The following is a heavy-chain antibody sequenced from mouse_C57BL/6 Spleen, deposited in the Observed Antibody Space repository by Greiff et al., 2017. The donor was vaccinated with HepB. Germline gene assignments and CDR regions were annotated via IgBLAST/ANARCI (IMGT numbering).Heavy chain of an antibody. CDR2: IYPGDGDT. CDR1: GYAFSSSW. Sequence: VQLQQSGPELVKPGASVKISCKASGYAFSSSWMNWVKQRPGKGLEWIGRIYPGDGDTNYNGKFKGKATLTADKSSSTAYMQLSSLTSEDSAVYFCAITGSFAYWGQGTLVTVSA. J-gene: IGHJ3*01. CDR3: AITGSFAY. D-gene: IGHD4-1*01. V-gene: IGHV1-82*01.